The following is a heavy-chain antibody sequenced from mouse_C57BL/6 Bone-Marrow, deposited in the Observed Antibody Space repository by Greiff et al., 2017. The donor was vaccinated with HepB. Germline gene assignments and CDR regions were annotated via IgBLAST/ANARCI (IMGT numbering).Heavy chain of an antibody. CDR3: AREGGPAY. CDR1: GYSITSGYY. V-gene: IGHV3-6*01. Sequence: EVHLVESGPGLVKPSQSLSLTCSVTGYSITSGYYWNWIRQFPGNKLEWMGYISYDGSNNYNPSLKNRISITRDTSKNQFFLKLNSVTTEDTATYYCAREGGPAYWGQGTLVTVSA. J-gene: IGHJ3*01. CDR2: ISYDGSN.